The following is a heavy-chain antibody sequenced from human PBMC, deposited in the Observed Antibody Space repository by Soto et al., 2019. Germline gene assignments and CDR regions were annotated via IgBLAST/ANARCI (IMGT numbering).Heavy chain of an antibody. CDR1: GFTFISHA. CDR2: ISYGGANK. Sequence: QVQLVESGGGVVQPGRSLRLSCAVSGFTFISHAMHWVRQAPGKGLEWVAVISYGGANKYYVDSVKGRFTISRDNSKNTLFLRMDSLRPEDTALYFCARGPRSCSSTSCYTVDYWGRGTLVTVSS. CDR3: ARGPRSCSSTSCYTVDY. V-gene: IGHV3-30*03. J-gene: IGHJ4*02. D-gene: IGHD2-2*02.